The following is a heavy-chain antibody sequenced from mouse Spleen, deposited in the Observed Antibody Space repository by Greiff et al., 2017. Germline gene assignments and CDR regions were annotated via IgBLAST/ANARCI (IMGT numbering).Heavy chain of an antibody. V-gene: IGHV5-16*01. D-gene: IGHD2-13*01. J-gene: IGHJ2*01. CDR1: GFTFSDYY. Sequence: EVQVVESEGGLVQPGSSMKLSCTASGFTFSDYYMAWVRQVPEKGLEWVANINYDGSSTYYLDSLKSRFIISRDNAKNILYLQMSSLKSEDTATYYCARDLTAYFDYWGQGTTLTVSS. CDR2: INYDGSST. CDR3: ARDLTAYFDY.